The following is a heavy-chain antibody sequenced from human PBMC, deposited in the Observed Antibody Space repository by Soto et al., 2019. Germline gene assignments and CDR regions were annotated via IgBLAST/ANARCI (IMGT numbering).Heavy chain of an antibody. V-gene: IGHV3-21*01. CDR2: ISSRSDI. J-gene: IGHJ6*02. Sequence: PGGSLRLSCAASRFTSGYHAMNWVRQAPGKGLEWVSSISSRSDIYYADSVKGRFTISRDNAKNSVSLQMNSLRAEDTAVYYCAREYTAWPLAYGLDVWGQGTTVTVSS. CDR1: RFTSGYHA. CDR3: AREYTAWPLAYGLDV. D-gene: IGHD2-2*02.